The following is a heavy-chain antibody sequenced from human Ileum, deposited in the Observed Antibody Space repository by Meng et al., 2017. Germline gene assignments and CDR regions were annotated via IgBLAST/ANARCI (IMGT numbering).Heavy chain of an antibody. CDR2: MPYSGAI. J-gene: IGHJ5*01. V-gene: IGHV4-39*07. D-gene: IGHD2-15*01. CDR1: GASISSSRYY. Sequence: SETLSLTCAVSGASISSSRYYWGWVRQPPGKGLEWIGTMPYSGAIYYNPSLQTRVSISIDESKNQLSLKLNSVTAADTALYYCARDHGSANWFYFWGQGAMVTVSS. CDR3: ARDHGSANWFYF.